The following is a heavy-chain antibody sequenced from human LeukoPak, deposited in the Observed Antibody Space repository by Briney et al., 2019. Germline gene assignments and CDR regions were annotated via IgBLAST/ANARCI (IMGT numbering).Heavy chain of an antibody. J-gene: IGHJ4*02. D-gene: IGHD3-10*01. CDR1: GFIFSDYS. CDR3: ATYYYASGSSD. V-gene: IGHV3-11*03. CDR2: ISTHSTYT. Sequence: GGSLRLSCAASGFIFSDYSMSWIRQAPGKGLEWVSYISTHSTYTHYADSVRGRFTISRDNAKNSLYLQMNSLRAEDTAVYYCATYYYASGSSDWGRGTLVTVSS.